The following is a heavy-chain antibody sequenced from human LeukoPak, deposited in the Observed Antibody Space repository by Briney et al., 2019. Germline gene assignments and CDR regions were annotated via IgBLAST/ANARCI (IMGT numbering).Heavy chain of an antibody. Sequence: SETLSLTCTVSGGSISSGGYYWSWIRQHPGKGLEWIGYIYYSGSTYYNPSLKSRVTISVDTSKNQFSLKLSSVTAADTAVYYCARAATDYYDSSGYYYLDYWGQGTLVTVS. CDR2: IYYSGST. CDR3: ARAATDYYDSSGYYYLDY. CDR1: GGSISSGGYY. V-gene: IGHV4-31*03. J-gene: IGHJ4*02. D-gene: IGHD3-22*01.